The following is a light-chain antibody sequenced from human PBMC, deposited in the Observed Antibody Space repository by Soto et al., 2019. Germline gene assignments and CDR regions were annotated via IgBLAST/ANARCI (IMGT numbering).Light chain of an antibody. Sequence: DIQMTQSPSTLSASVGDRVTITCRASQSISTWLAWYQHKPGKAPKLLIYKTSNLETGVPSRFSGSGSGKEFTLTISSLEPDDFATYYCQQYNRYWTFGLGTKVEMK. CDR3: QQYNRYWT. CDR1: QSISTW. CDR2: KTS. J-gene: IGKJ1*01. V-gene: IGKV1-5*03.